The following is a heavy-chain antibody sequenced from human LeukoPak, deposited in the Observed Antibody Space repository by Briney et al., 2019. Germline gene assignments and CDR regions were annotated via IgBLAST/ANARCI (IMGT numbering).Heavy chain of an antibody. CDR1: GYTFTSDG. V-gene: IGHV1-18*01. D-gene: IGHD3-16*02. CDR3: ARASGVIRPDWFDP. Sequence: ASVKVSCKASGYTFTSDGISWGRQAPGQGLEWMGWISAYNGNTNYAQKLQGRVTMTTDTSTSTAYMELRSLRSDDTAVYYCARASGVIRPDWFDPWGQGTLVTVSS. CDR2: ISAYNGNT. J-gene: IGHJ5*02.